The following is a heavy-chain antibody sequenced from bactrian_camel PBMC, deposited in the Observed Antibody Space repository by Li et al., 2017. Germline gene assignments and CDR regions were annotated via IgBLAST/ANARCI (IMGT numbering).Heavy chain of an antibody. D-gene: IGHD5*01. Sequence: DVQLVESGGGSVRAGESLRLSCGFSGVTNSRRCMGWFRQAPGKEREGVASIDSDDGISYADSVKGRFTISRDNARNLVYLQMNSLKPEDTAMYYCAARRVGEAQPKYQGQGTQVTVS. CDR2: IDSDDGI. CDR1: GVTNSRRC. V-gene: IGHV3S10*01. J-gene: IGHJ4*01.